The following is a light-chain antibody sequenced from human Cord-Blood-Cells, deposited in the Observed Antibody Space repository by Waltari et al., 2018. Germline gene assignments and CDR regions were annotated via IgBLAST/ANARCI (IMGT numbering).Light chain of an antibody. CDR1: VLAKKY. Sequence: SYELTQPSSVSVSPGQTARITCSGAVLAKKYARWFQQKPGQAPGLVIYKDSERPSGIPERFSGSSSGTTVTLTISGAQVEDEADYSRYSAADNNRVFGGGTKLTVL. V-gene: IGLV3-27*01. CDR3: YSAADNNRV. J-gene: IGLJ3*02. CDR2: KDS.